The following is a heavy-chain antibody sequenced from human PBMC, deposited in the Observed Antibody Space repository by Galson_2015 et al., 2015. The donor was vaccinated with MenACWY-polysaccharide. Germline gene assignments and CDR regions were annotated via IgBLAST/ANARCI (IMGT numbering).Heavy chain of an antibody. Sequence: SLRLSCAVSGFTFRSHDMNWVRQAPGKGLEWVSYIDTSGTSTKYADSVKGRFIISRDNAKNSLYLQMNSLRLEDTAVHYCARDTPGIEDFDYWGQGILVTVSS. V-gene: IGHV3-48*03. CDR2: IDTSGTST. D-gene: IGHD1-1*01. J-gene: IGHJ4*02. CDR1: GFTFRSHD. CDR3: ARDTPGIEDFDY.